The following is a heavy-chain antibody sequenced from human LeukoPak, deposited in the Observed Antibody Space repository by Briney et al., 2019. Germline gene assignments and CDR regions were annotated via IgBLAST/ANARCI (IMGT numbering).Heavy chain of an antibody. J-gene: IGHJ4*01. V-gene: IGHV3-30*02. Sequence: PGGSLRPSCAASGFTFSSYGMHWVRQAPGKGLEWVAFIRYDETNKYYADSVKGRFTISRDNSRNTLHLQMNSLRPEDTAMYYCAKDREDIMVRGVITDWGQGTLVTVSS. CDR3: AKDREDIMVRGVITD. CDR2: IRYDETNK. CDR1: GFTFSSYG. D-gene: IGHD3-10*01.